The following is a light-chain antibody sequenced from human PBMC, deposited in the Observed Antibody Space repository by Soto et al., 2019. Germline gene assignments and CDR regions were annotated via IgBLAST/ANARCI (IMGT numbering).Light chain of an antibody. CDR1: SSDVGNYNY. CDR2: EVS. V-gene: IGLV2-14*01. CDR3: SSYTSSSTLV. J-gene: IGLJ2*01. Sequence: QSALTQPASVSGSPGQSITISCTGTSSDVGNYNYVSWYQQHPGKAPKLMIYEVSNRPSGVSNRFSGSKSGNKAYLTISGLQAEDEGDYYCSSYTSSSTLVFGGGTKLTVL.